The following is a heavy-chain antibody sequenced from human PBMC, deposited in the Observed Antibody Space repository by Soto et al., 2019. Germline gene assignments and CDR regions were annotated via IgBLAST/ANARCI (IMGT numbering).Heavy chain of an antibody. CDR2: IRSKAYGGTT. V-gene: IGHV3-49*03. CDR3: TRVAAAGTRLFDY. D-gene: IGHD6-13*01. CDR1: GFTFGDYA. J-gene: IGHJ4*02. Sequence: GGSLRLSCTASGFTFGDYAMSWFRQAPGKGLEWVGFIRSKAYGGTTEYAASVKGRFTISRDDSKSIAYLQMNSLKTEDTAVYYCTRVAAAGTRLFDYWGQGTLVTVSS.